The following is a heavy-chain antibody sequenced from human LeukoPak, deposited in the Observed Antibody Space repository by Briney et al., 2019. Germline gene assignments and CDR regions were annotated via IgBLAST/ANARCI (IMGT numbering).Heavy chain of an antibody. V-gene: IGHV3-33*01. CDR3: ATDRSLSYFDY. CDR2: IYYDGRDK. J-gene: IGHJ4*02. CDR1: GLTFKNYG. Sequence: GGSLTLSCAASGLTFKNYGMHWLRQAPGKGLEWVSIIYYDGRDKYYADCVKGRFTVSRDNSKNTLYLQMNSLRDEDTAMYYCATDRSLSYFDYWGQGTLVTVSS.